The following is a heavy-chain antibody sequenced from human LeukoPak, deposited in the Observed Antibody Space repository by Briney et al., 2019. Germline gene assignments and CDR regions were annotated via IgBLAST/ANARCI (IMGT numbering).Heavy chain of an antibody. CDR1: GYTFTGYY. D-gene: IGHD6-19*01. CDR3: ARAASSGWSDAFDI. J-gene: IGHJ3*02. CDR2: INPNSGGT. V-gene: IGHV1-2*02. Sequence: ASVKVSCKASGYTFTGYYMHWARQAPGQGLEWMGWINPNSGGTNYAQKFQGRVTMTRDTSISTAYMELSRLRSDDTAVYYCARAASSGWSDAFDIWGQGTMVTVSS.